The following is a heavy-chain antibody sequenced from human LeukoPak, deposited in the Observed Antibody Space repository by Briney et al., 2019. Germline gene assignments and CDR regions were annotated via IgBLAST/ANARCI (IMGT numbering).Heavy chain of an antibody. CDR1: GGSIITNSYN. J-gene: IGHJ6*03. Sequence: SETLSLTCAVSGGSIITNSYNWGWIRQPPGKGLEWIGSIYYSGSTYYNPSLKSRVTISVDTSKNQFSLKLSSVTAADTAVYYCARLGDYYYYYMDVWGKGTTVTVSS. CDR2: IYYSGST. V-gene: IGHV4-39*01. CDR3: ARLGDYYYYYMDV.